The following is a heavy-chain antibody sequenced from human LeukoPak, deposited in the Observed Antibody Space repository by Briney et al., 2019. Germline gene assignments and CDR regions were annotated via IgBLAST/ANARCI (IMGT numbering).Heavy chain of an antibody. CDR3: ARSSHYDILTGYSEEDAFDI. D-gene: IGHD3-9*01. CDR1: GFTVSSNY. CDR2: IYRGGST. V-gene: IGHV3-53*01. J-gene: IGHJ3*02. Sequence: GSLRLSCAASGFTVSSNYMSWVRQAPGKGLEWVSVIYRGGSTDYADSVKGRFTISGYNSKNTLYLQMNSLRVEDTAVYYCARSSHYDILTGYSEEDAFDIWGQ.